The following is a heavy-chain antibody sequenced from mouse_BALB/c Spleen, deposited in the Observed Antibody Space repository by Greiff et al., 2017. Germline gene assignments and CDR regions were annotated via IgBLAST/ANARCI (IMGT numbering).Heavy chain of an antibody. V-gene: IGHV5-17*02. D-gene: IGHD1-1*01. CDR3: ARSYYGSSYWYFDV. Sequence: EVMLVESGGGLVQPGGSRKLSCAASGFTFSSFGMHWVRQAPEKGLEWVAYISSGSSTIYYADTVKGRFTISRDNPKNTLFLQMTSLRSEDTAMYYCARSYYGSSYWYFDVWGAGTTDTVSS. CDR1: GFTFSSFG. CDR2: ISSGSSTI. J-gene: IGHJ1*01.